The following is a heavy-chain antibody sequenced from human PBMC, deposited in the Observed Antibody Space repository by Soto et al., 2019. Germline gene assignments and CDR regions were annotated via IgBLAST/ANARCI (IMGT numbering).Heavy chain of an antibody. J-gene: IGHJ6*03. Sequence: PPETLSLTCTVSGGSIGSYYWTWIRQPPGKGLEWIGYIYYSGSTNYNPSLKSRVTMSVDTSKSQFSLRLSSVTAADTAVYYCGRPPSSSSAYYYMDVWGKGTTVTSP. CDR2: IYYSGST. CDR1: GGSIGSYY. V-gene: IGHV4-59*08. D-gene: IGHD6-6*01. CDR3: GRPPSSSSAYYYMDV.